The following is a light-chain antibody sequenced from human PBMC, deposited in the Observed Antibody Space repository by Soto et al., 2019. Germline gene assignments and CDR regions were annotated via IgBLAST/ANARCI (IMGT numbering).Light chain of an antibody. CDR2: DAS. V-gene: IGKV3-11*01. J-gene: IGKJ2*01. CDR1: QSVSSY. Sequence: EIVLTQSPATLSLSPGERATLSCRASQSVSSYLAWYQQXXXXXPRLLIYDASNRATGIPARFSGSGSGTDFTLTISSLEPEDFAVYYCQQRSNWPLYTFGQGTKLEIK. CDR3: QQRSNWPLYT.